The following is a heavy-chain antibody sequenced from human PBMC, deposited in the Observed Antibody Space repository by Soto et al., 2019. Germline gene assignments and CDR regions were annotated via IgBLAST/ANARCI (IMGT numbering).Heavy chain of an antibody. CDR2: ISSSSSYI. Sequence: LRLSCAASGFTFSSYSMNWVRQAPGKGLEWVSSISSSSSYIYYADSVKGRFTISRDNAKNSLYLQMNSLRAEDTAVYYCARAVLRFLEWSTKAFDPWGQGTLVTVSS. D-gene: IGHD3-3*01. CDR1: GFTFSSYS. CDR3: ARAVLRFLEWSTKAFDP. J-gene: IGHJ5*02. V-gene: IGHV3-21*01.